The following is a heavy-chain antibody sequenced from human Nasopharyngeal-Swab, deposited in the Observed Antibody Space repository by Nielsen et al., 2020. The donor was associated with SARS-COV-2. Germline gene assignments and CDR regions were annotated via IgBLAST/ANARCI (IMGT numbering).Heavy chain of an antibody. CDR1: GFTFSSYG. D-gene: IGHD3-3*01. J-gene: IGHJ6*02. CDR3: ARGRITIFDPYYGMDV. V-gene: IGHV3-33*01. Sequence: SLQISRAASGFTFSSYGMHWVRQAPGKGLEWVAVTWYDGSNKYYADSVKGRFTISRDNSKNTLYLQMNSLRAEDTAVYYCARGRITIFDPYYGMDVWGQGTTVTVSS. CDR2: TWYDGSNK.